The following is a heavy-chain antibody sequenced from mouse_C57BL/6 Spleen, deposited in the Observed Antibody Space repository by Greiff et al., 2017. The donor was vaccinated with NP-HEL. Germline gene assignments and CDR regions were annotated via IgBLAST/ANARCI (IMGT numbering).Heavy chain of an antibody. J-gene: IGHJ4*01. V-gene: IGHV1-26*01. CDR2: INPNNGGT. Sequence: EVQLQQSGPELVKPGASVKISCKASGYTFTDYYMNWVKQSHGKSLEWIGDINPNNGGTSYNQKFKGKATLTVDKSSSTAYMELRSLTSEDSAVYYCARSYYGSSHSYWGQGTSVTVSS. D-gene: IGHD1-1*01. CDR1: GYTFTDYY. CDR3: ARSYYGSSHSY.